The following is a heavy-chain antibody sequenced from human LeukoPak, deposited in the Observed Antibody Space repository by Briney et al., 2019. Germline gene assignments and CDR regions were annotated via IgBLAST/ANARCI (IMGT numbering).Heavy chain of an antibody. Sequence: PSETLSLTCTVSGXSISSSSYYWGWIRQPPGKGLEWIGSIYYSGSTYYNPSLKSRVTISVDTSKNQFSLKLSSVTAADTAVYYCARGPRITMIVVVDWGQGTLVTVSS. CDR3: ARGPRITMIVVVD. CDR2: IYYSGST. D-gene: IGHD3-22*01. J-gene: IGHJ4*02. V-gene: IGHV4-39*01. CDR1: GXSISSSSYY.